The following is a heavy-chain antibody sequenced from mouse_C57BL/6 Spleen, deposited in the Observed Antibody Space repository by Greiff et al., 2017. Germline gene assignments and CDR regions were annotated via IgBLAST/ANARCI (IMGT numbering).Heavy chain of an antibody. Sequence: QVQLQQPGAELVRPGSSVKLSCKASGYTFTSYWMDWVKQRPGQGLEWIGNIYPSDSETHYNQKFKDKATLTVDKSSSTAYLQLSSLTSEDSAVYYCARSPLYYGSRDYWGQGTTLTVSS. CDR2: IYPSDSET. V-gene: IGHV1-61*01. CDR1: GYTFTSYW. D-gene: IGHD1-1*01. CDR3: ARSPLYYGSRDY. J-gene: IGHJ2*01.